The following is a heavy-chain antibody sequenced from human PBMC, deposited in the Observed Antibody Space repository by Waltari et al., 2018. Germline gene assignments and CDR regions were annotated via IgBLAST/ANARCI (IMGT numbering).Heavy chain of an antibody. V-gene: IGHV1-2*02. D-gene: IGHD1-26*01. Sequence: QVQLVQSGTEVKKPGASVKVSCQASGYSVTDYHLPWVRQTHGQGLEWLGLINPKNGDTGYAQNFLGRVTMTRDTSINTVYMDLSGLRSDDTAVFYCARDPGPIVGAPDYWGQGTLVTVSS. CDR1: GYSVTDYH. CDR3: ARDPGPIVGAPDY. J-gene: IGHJ4*02. CDR2: INPKNGDT.